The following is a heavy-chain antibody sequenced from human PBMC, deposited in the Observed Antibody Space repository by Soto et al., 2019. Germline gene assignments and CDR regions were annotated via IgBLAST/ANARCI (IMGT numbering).Heavy chain of an antibody. CDR1: GYTFTSYD. CDR2: MNPNSGNT. V-gene: IGHV1-8*01. CDR3: ARGLRIYCTNGVCYEGGGPEVDY. Sequence: QVQLVQSGAEVKKPGASVKVSCKASGYTFTSYDINWVRQATGQGLEWMGWMNPNSGNTGYAQKFQGRVTMTRNTSISTAYMELSSLRSDDTAVYYCARGLRIYCTNGVCYEGGGPEVDYWGQGTLVTVSS. D-gene: IGHD2-8*01. J-gene: IGHJ4*02.